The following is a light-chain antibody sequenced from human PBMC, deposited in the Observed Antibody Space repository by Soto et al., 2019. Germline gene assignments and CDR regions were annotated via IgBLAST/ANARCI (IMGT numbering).Light chain of an antibody. J-gene: IGKJ5*01. CDR3: QQYNNWPIT. Sequence: EIVMTQSPATLSVSPGERATLSCRASQSISSNFAWYQQRPGQAPRLLIYGASTRATGIPARFSGSGSGTEFTLTISSLQSEDFAVYYCQQYNNWPITFGQGTRLEMK. V-gene: IGKV3-15*01. CDR1: QSISSN. CDR2: GAS.